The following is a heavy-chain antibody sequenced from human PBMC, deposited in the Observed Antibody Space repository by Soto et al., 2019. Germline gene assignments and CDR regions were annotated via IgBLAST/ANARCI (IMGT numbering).Heavy chain of an antibody. Sequence: SVKVSCEASVYTFPSYEIHWVRPATGRELKWMGWMNPLSGITGHAQKFQGTVTRSSNTSIGTAYKELSSLRSEDTAVYYCAKDSGRXVVVPAAIMGPYNWFDPWGQGTLVTVSS. CDR3: AKDSGRXVVVPAAIMGPYNWFDP. CDR1: VYTFPSYE. D-gene: IGHD2-2*01. CDR2: MNPLSGIT. J-gene: IGHJ5*02. V-gene: IGHV1-8*01.